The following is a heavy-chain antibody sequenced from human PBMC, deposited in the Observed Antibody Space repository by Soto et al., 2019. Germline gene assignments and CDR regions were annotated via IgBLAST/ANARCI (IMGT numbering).Heavy chain of an antibody. CDR1: GGSISSYY. Sequence: SETLSLTCTVSGGSISSYYWSWIRQPPGKGLEWIGYIYYSGSTNYNPSLKSRVTISVDTSKNQFSLKLSSVTAADTAVYYCASISLDGDFNFDYWGQGTLVTVSS. J-gene: IGHJ4*02. CDR3: ASISLDGDFNFDY. CDR2: IYYSGST. D-gene: IGHD4-17*01. V-gene: IGHV4-59*01.